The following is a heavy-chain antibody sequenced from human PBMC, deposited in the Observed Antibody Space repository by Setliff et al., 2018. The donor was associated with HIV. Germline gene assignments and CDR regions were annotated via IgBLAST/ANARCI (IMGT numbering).Heavy chain of an antibody. CDR2: IRNKKNGGTT. J-gene: IGHJ4*02. CDR1: GFTFSNAW. D-gene: IGHD1-26*01. V-gene: IGHV3-15*01. Sequence: GGSLRLSCAAAGFTFSNAWMTWVRQAPGKGLEWVARIRNKKNGGTTYYSAPVECRFTISRDDSKNKLSLQMNSLKTADTSIYYCTTDLGSGRFSWNNNWGQGTLVTVSS. CDR3: TTDLGSGRFSWNNN.